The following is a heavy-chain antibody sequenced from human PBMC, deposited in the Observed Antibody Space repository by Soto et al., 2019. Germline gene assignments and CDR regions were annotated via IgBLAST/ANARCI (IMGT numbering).Heavy chain of an antibody. Sequence: EVQLVESGGGLVQPGGSLRLSCAASGFTFRSYSMNWVRQAPGKGREWISYITSSSSTIYYAGSVKGRFTISRDNARNSLYLQMTSLRDEDSAVYYCAAPPTDYYDSSGHLDYSNLGQGTLVTVSS. CDR1: GFTFRSYS. D-gene: IGHD3-22*01. V-gene: IGHV3-48*02. CDR2: ITSSSSTI. CDR3: AAPPTDYYDSSGHLDYSN. J-gene: IGHJ4*02.